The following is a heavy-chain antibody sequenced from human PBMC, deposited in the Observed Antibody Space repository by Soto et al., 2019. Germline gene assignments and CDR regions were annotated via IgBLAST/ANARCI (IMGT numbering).Heavy chain of an antibody. CDR2: ISGSGDST. D-gene: IGHD1-1*01. CDR3: AKSLSASPNYFFDS. CDR1: GFTFNNYA. Sequence: PGGSLRLSCAASGFTFNNYAMSWVRQAPGKGLEWVSAISGSGDSTYYADSVKGRFTISRDNSKNTLFLQVNSLRAEDTAVYYCAKSLSASPNYFFDSWGQGTLVTVSS. V-gene: IGHV3-23*01. J-gene: IGHJ4*02.